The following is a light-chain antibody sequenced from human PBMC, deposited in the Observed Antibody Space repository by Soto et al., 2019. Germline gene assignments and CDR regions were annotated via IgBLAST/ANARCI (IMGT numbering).Light chain of an antibody. Sequence: QTVVTQEPSLTVSPGGTVTLTCASSAGPVTSRHYPYWFQQKPGQAPRALIYDTSNKHPWTSARVSGSLLGGTPALILSGAQPEDEADYYCSLSYSGVRVFGGGTKVTVL. CDR1: AGPVTSRHY. V-gene: IGLV7-46*01. J-gene: IGLJ3*02. CDR2: DTS. CDR3: SLSYSGVRV.